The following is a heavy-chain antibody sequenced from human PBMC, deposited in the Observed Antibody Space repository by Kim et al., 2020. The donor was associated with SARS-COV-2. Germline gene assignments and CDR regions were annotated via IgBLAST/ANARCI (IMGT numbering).Heavy chain of an antibody. J-gene: IGHJ4*02. V-gene: IGHV4-31*03. Sequence: SETLSLTCTVSGRSISSGGYYWSWIRQHPGKGLEWIGYIYYSGSTYYNPSLKSRVTISVDTSKNQFYLKLSSVTAADTDVYYCARAPVIRITIFGVVIDYFDYWGQGTLVTVSS. CDR3: ARAPVIRITIFGVVIDYFDY. D-gene: IGHD3-3*01. CDR2: IYYSGST. CDR1: GRSISSGGYY.